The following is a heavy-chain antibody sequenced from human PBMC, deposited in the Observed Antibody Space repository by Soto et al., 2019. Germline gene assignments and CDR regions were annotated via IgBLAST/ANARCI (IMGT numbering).Heavy chain of an antibody. Sequence: PSETLSITCAVSGDSISSMNWWSWVRQPPGKGLEWIGEIHHSGSTNYNPSLMSRVTISVDKSKNQFSLKLTSVTAADTAVYYCARYDYGSGDDYNIDYWGQGTLVT. D-gene: IGHD3-10*01. CDR1: GDSISSMNW. J-gene: IGHJ4*01. V-gene: IGHV4-4*02. CDR3: ARYDYGSGDDYNIDY. CDR2: IHHSGST.